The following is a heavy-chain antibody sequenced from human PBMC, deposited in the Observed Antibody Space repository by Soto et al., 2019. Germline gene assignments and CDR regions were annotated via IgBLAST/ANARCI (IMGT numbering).Heavy chain of an antibody. CDR3: ARIYGSGSYPKALHYYYGMDV. CDR2: IIPIFGTA. D-gene: IGHD3-10*01. CDR1: GGTFSSYA. Sequence: QVQLVQSGAEVKKPGSSVKVSCKASGGTFSSYAISWVRQAPGQGLEWMGGIIPIFGTANYAQKFQGRVTITADESTSTAYMELSSLRSEDTAVYYCARIYGSGSYPKALHYYYGMDVWGQGTTVTVSS. J-gene: IGHJ6*02. V-gene: IGHV1-69*01.